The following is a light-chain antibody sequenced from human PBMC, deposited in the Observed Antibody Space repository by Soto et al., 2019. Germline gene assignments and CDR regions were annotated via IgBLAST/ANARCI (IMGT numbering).Light chain of an antibody. CDR3: QQRNIWPPVT. CDR1: PSVTNY. V-gene: IGKV3-11*01. CDR2: GAF. Sequence: ETVLTQSPATLSLSPGERATLSCRASPSVTNYLAWYQQKPGQAPRLVIYGAFNRATGIPARFSGSGSGTDFTLTISSLEPEDFAVYYCQQRNIWPPVTFGQGTRLEL. J-gene: IGKJ5*01.